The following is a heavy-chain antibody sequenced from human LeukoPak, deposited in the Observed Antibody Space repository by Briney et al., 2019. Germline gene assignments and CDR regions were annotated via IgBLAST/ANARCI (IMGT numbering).Heavy chain of an antibody. CDR3: ARVLEQWLAFDY. V-gene: IGHV3-48*03. J-gene: IGHJ4*02. CDR2: ISSSGSTI. CDR1: GFTFKTYD. D-gene: IGHD6-19*01. Sequence: GGSLRLSCAASGFTFKTYDMNWVRQAPGKGLEWVSYISSSGSTIYYADSVKGRFTISRDNAKNSLYPQMNSLRAEDTAVYYCARVLEQWLAFDYWGQGTLVTVSS.